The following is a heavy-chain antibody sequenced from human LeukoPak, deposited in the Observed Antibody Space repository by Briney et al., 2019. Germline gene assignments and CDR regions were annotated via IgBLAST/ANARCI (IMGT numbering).Heavy chain of an antibody. V-gene: IGHV1-2*02. Sequence: ASVKVSCKASGYTSTGYYMHWVRQAPGQGLEWMGWINPNSGGTNYAQKFQGRVTMTRDTSISTAYMELSRLRSDDTAVYYCARVVVVPAAGPLDYWGQGTLVTVSS. CDR1: GYTSTGYY. CDR2: INPNSGGT. CDR3: ARVVVVPAAGPLDY. D-gene: IGHD2-2*01. J-gene: IGHJ4*02.